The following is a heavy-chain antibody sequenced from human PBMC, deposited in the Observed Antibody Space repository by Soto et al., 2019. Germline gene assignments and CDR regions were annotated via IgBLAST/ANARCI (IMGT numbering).Heavy chain of an antibody. CDR1: GFTFSSYA. CDR3: AKEAAAGNYYYYGMDV. J-gene: IGHJ6*02. Sequence: GESLKISCAASGFTFSSYAMSWVRQAPGKGLEWVSAISGSGGSTYYADSVKGRFTISRDNSKNTLYLQMNSLRAEDTAVYYCAKEAAAGNYYYYGMDVWGQGTTVTVSS. CDR2: ISGSGGST. D-gene: IGHD6-13*01. V-gene: IGHV3-23*01.